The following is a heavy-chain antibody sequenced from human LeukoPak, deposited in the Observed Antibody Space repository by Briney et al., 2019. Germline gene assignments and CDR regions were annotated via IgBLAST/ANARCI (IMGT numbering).Heavy chain of an antibody. CDR3: ARDSYGMDV. CDR1: GFTFSNFG. J-gene: IGHJ6*02. CDR2: IWYDGSKK. Sequence: PGTSLRLSCAASGFTFSNFGIHRVRQAPGKGLEWVAAIWYDGSKKYYVDSVEGRFTISRDNSKNTLHLQMNSLRAEDTAVYYCARDSYGMDVWGQGTTVTVSS. V-gene: IGHV3-33*01.